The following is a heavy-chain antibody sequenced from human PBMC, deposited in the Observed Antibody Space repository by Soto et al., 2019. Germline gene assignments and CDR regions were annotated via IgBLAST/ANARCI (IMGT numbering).Heavy chain of an antibody. CDR3: ARDAGYCSGGSCYPRDPYYYYYMDV. CDR1: GFTFSSYS. D-gene: IGHD2-15*01. V-gene: IGHV3-48*01. Sequence: GVSLRLSCAASGFTFSSYSMNWVRQAPGKGLEWVSYISSSSSTIYYADSVKGRFTISRDNAKNSLYLQMNSLRAEDTAVYYCARDAGYCSGGSCYPRDPYYYYYMDVWGKGTTVTVSS. J-gene: IGHJ6*03. CDR2: ISSSSSTI.